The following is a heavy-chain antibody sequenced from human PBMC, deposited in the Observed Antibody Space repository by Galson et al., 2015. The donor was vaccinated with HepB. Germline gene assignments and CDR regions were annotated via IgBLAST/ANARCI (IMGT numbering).Heavy chain of an antibody. V-gene: IGHV3-30-3*01. J-gene: IGHJ6*02. CDR2: ISYDGSNK. CDR3: ARGQTHIAAAGPRGYGMDV. CDR1: GFTFSSYA. Sequence: SLRLSCAASGFTFSSYAMHWVRQAPGKGLEWVAVISYDGSNKYYADSVKGRFTISRDNSKNTLYLQMNSLRAEDTAVYYCARGQTHIAAAGPRGYGMDVWGQGTTVTVSS. D-gene: IGHD6-13*01.